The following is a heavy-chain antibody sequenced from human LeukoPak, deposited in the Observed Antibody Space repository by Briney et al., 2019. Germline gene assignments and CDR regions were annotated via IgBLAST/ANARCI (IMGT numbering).Heavy chain of an antibody. J-gene: IGHJ6*02. CDR3: AKGLYDYALDV. CDR1: GFTFRNYA. Sequence: PGGSLRLSCAASGFTFRNYAMTWVRQAPGKGLDWVALIGARDGRTYYADPVKGRFTISRDNFKNTLYLQMNGLRAEDTAIYYCAKGLYDYALDVWGQGTAATVSS. CDR2: IGARDGRT. V-gene: IGHV3-23*01.